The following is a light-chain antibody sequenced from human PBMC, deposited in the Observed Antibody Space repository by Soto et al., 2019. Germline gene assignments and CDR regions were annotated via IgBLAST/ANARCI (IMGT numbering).Light chain of an antibody. CDR3: QQRSNWLS. CDR2: DAS. CDR1: QSVSSY. J-gene: IGKJ4*01. V-gene: IGKV3-11*01. Sequence: EIVLTQSPATLSLSPGERATLSCWASQSVSSYLAWYQQKPGQAPRLLIYDASNRATGTPARFSGSGSGTDFTLTISSLEPKDFAVYYCQQRSNWLSFGGGTKVDIK.